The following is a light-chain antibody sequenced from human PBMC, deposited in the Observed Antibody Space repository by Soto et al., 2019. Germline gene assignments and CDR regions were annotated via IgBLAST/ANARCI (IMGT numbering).Light chain of an antibody. CDR1: QTSSTD. V-gene: IGKV3-15*01. CDR3: QQNNKWPPVT. CDR2: GAS. Sequence: EVVMTQSPATVSVFPGEGVTLSCRASQTSSTDLAWYQQKPGQAPRLLIYGASTSATGVPGRCSGGGSGTEFTLTISSLQAEDFAFYYCQQNNKWPPVTFGGGTKVEIK. J-gene: IGKJ4*01.